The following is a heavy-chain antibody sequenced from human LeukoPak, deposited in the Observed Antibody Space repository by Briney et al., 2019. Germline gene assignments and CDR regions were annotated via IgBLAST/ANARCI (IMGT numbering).Heavy chain of an antibody. V-gene: IGHV1-69*04. CDR1: GGAFSSYA. CDR3: ARGLVDTDFDY. Sequence: SVKVSCKASGGAFSSYAISWVRQAPGQGLEWMGRIIPILGIANYAQKFQGRVTITADKSTSTAYMELSSLRSEDTAVYYCARGLVDTDFDYWGQGTLVTVSS. J-gene: IGHJ4*02. D-gene: IGHD5-18*01. CDR2: IIPILGIA.